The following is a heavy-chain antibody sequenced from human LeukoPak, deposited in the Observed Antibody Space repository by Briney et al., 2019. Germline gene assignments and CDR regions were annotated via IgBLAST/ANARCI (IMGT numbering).Heavy chain of an antibody. Sequence: GGSLRLSCAASGFTFSSYWMSWVRQAPGKGLEWVANIKQDGSEKYYVDSVKGRFTISRDNAKNSLYLQMNSLRAEDTAVYYCAKEGSSGWSEVFDYWGQGTLVTVSS. J-gene: IGHJ4*02. D-gene: IGHD6-19*01. CDR1: GFTFSSYW. CDR2: IKQDGSEK. V-gene: IGHV3-7*03. CDR3: AKEGSSGWSEVFDY.